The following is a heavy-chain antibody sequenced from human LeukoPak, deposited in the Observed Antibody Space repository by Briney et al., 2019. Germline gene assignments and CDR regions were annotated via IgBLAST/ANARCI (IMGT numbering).Heavy chain of an antibody. D-gene: IGHD3-10*01. CDR2: INHSGST. CDR3: ARDITVVRGVVNYYYYGMDV. Sequence: PSETLSLTCAVYGGSFSGYYWSWIRQPPGKGLEWIGEINHSGSTNYNPSLKSRVTISVDTSKNQFSLKLSSVTAADTAVYYCARDITVVRGVVNYYYYGMDVWGQGTTVTVSS. CDR1: GGSFSGYY. V-gene: IGHV4-34*01. J-gene: IGHJ6*02.